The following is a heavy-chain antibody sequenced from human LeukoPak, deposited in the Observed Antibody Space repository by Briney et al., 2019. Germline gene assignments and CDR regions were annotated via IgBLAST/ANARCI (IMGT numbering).Heavy chain of an antibody. CDR2: VNWHGTT. J-gene: IGHJ4*02. CDR3: VKDLSYESSGSVFDY. D-gene: IGHD3-22*01. Sequence: GGSLRLSCVASGSTFEDYTMHWVRQAPGKTLEWVSLVNWHGTTYYRDSVKGRFTISRDNSKDSLYLQMDSLRSEDTAFYYCVKDLSYESSGSVFDYWGQGTLVTVSS. CDR1: GSTFEDYT. V-gene: IGHV3-43*01.